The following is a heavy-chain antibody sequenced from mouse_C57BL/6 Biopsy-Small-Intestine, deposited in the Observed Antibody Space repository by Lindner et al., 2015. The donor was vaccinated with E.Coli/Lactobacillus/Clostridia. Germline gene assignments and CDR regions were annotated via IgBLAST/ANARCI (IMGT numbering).Heavy chain of an antibody. CDR2: INPSGGST. V-gene: IGHV1-64*01. D-gene: IGHD1-1*01. CDR3: ARGPSSMAARSYYFHGMDV. Sequence: SVKVSCKASGYTFTSYYMHWVRQAPGQGLEWMGIINPSGGSTSYAQKFQGRVTLTRDTSTSTVYMELSSLRSEDTAVYNCARGPSSMAARSYYFHGMDVWGQGTTVTVSS. CDR1: GYTFTSYY. J-gene: IGHJ1*01.